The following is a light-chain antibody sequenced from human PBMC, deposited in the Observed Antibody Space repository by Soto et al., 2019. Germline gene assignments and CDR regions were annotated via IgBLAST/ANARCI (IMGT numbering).Light chain of an antibody. J-gene: IGKJ2*01. V-gene: IGKV1-5*03. CDR3: QQYNRFPYT. Sequence: DIQMTQSPSTLSASVGDTVTITCRASQSISNCLAWYQQKPGQAPKLLIHKASTLDSGLPSRFSGSGSGTDSTLTISILQPDDFATFCCQQYNRFPYTFGQGTKLEIK. CDR2: KAS. CDR1: QSISNC.